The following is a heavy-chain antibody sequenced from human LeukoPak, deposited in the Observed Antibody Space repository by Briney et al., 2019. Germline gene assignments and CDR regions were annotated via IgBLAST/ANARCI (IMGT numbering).Heavy chain of an antibody. CDR2: IYYSGST. J-gene: IGHJ3*02. CDR1: GGSISSSSYY. D-gene: IGHD5-12*01. Sequence: KPSETLSLTCTVSGGSISSSSYYWGWIRQPPGKGLEWIGSIYYSGSTYYNPSLKSRVTISVDTSKNQFSLKLSSVTAADTAVYYCARDLGGLRGYEGGDAFDIWGQGTMVTVSS. V-gene: IGHV4-39*07. CDR3: ARDLGGLRGYEGGDAFDI.